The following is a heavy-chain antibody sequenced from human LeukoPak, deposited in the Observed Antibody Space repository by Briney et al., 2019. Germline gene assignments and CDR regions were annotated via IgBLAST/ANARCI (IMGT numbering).Heavy chain of an antibody. CDR2: IYSGGTT. CDR3: AKDDAWLRFGE. J-gene: IGHJ4*02. Sequence: PGGSLRLSCAVSGFTVSGNYMSWVRQAPGKGLEWVSLIYSGGTTYYADSVKGRFTISRDNSKNTLYLEVISLTAEDTAVYYCAKDDAWLRFGEWSQGTLVTVSS. D-gene: IGHD3-10*01. CDR1: GFTVSGNY. V-gene: IGHV3-53*01.